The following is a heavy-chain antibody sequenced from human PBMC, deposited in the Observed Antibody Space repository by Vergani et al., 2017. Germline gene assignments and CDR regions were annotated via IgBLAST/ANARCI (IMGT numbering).Heavy chain of an antibody. D-gene: IGHD5-18*01. CDR1: GGSFSGYY. CDR2: INHSGST. V-gene: IGHV4-34*01. Sequence: QVQLQQWGAGLLKPSETLSLTCAVYGGSFSGYYWSWIRQPPGKGLEWIGEINHSGSTNYNPSLKSRVTISVDTSKNQFSLKLSSVTAADTAVYYCARFGYSYGYSYYYYGMDVWGQGTTVTVSS. J-gene: IGHJ6*02. CDR3: ARFGYSYGYSYYYYGMDV.